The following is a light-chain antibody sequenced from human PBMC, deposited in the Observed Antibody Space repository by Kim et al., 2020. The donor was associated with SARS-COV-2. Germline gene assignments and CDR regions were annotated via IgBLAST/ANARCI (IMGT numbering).Light chain of an antibody. CDR2: QDS. V-gene: IGLV3-1*01. CDR3: QAWDSSTVV. Sequence: SGSPGQTASMTCSGDKLGDKYACWYQQKPGQSPVLVIYQDSKRPSGIPERFSGSNSGNTATLTISGTQAMDEADYYCQAWDSSTVVFGGGTQLTVL. CDR1: KLGDKY. J-gene: IGLJ2*01.